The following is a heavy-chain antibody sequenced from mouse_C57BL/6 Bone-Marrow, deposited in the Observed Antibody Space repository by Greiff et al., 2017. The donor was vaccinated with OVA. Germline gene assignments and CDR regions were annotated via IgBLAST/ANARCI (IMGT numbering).Heavy chain of an antibody. V-gene: IGHV1-55*01. CDR3: ARDSDDYGWFAY. Sequence: QVQLQQPGAELVKPGASVKMSCKASGYTFTSYWITWVKQRPGQGLEWIGDIYPGSGSTNYNEKFKSKATLTVDTSSSTAYMQLSSLTSEDSAVYYCARDSDDYGWFAYWGQGTLVTVSA. CDR1: GYTFTSYW. J-gene: IGHJ3*01. D-gene: IGHD2-4*01. CDR2: IYPGSGST.